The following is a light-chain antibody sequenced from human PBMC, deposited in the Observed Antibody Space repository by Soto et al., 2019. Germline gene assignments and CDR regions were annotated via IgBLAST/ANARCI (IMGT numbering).Light chain of an antibody. CDR2: KNN. Sequence: QSVLIQPPSASGTPGQRVTLSCSGTTSNIGSNSVYWYQQFPGEAPTLIIYKNNKRPSGVPDRFSGSKSGTLASLAISGLRFEDETDYYCAAWDDSLSAVVFGGGTKLTVL. CDR1: TSNIGSNS. V-gene: IGLV1-47*01. CDR3: AAWDDSLSAVV. J-gene: IGLJ2*01.